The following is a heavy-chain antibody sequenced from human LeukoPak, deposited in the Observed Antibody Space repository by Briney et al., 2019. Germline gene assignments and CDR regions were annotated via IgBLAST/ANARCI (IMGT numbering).Heavy chain of an antibody. V-gene: IGHV3-48*01. Sequence: GGSLRLSCAASGFTFTSYSMNWVRQAPGKGLEWVSYISSSGGAIYYTDSVKGRFAISRDNGKNSLYLQMNSLRAEDTALYYSAREYSSSSGRAFDIWGQGTMVTVSS. CDR1: GFTFTSYS. CDR2: ISSSGGAI. J-gene: IGHJ3*02. D-gene: IGHD6-6*01. CDR3: AREYSSSSGRAFDI.